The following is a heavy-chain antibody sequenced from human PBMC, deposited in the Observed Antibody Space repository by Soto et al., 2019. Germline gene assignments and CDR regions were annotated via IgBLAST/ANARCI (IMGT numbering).Heavy chain of an antibody. J-gene: IGHJ4*02. CDR3: AKGGPTVVVTAIIDY. Sequence: RRLSCAASGFTFSSYAMSWVRQAPGKGLEWVSAISGSGGSTYYADSVKGRFTISRDNSKNTLYLQMNSLRAEDMAVYYCAKGGPTVVVTAIIDYWGQGTLVTVSS. D-gene: IGHD2-21*02. CDR1: GFTFSSYA. V-gene: IGHV3-23*01. CDR2: ISGSGGST.